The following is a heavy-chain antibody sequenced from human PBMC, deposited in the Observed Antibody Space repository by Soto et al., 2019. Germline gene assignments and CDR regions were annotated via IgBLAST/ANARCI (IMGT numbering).Heavy chain of an antibody. CDR3: ARDHVARGWYGFMDS. CDR2: IIPILRSA. Sequence: QVQLVQSGAEVKKPGSSVKVSCNASGGIFSSYAFSWVRQAPGQGLEWMGGIIPILRSADYAQRFQGRVTITADESTRTVYMELSRLRSEDTAVYYCARDHVARGWYGFMDSWGQATPVIVSS. D-gene: IGHD6-19*01. J-gene: IGHJ4*02. CDR1: GGIFSSYA. V-gene: IGHV1-69*01.